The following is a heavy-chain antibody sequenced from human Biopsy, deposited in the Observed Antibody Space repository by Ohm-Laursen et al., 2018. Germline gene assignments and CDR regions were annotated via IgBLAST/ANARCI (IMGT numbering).Heavy chain of an antibody. Sequence: GASVKVSCKASGYTFTTYYIHWVRQAPGQGLEWMGRIIPTFDTPTYAPDFQGRVTFTADKSTGTATLDLRSLTSEDTAVYYCAGGAAKGYPYDHWGQGTLVTVSS. D-gene: IGHD6-13*01. CDR3: AGGAAKGYPYDH. CDR2: IIPTFDTP. CDR1: GYTFTTYY. V-gene: IGHV1-69*06. J-gene: IGHJ5*02.